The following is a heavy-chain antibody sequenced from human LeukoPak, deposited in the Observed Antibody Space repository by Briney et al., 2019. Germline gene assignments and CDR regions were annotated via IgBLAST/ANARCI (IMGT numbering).Heavy chain of an antibody. CDR1: GYTFTTDY. Sequence: ASVKVSCKASGYTFTTDYIHWVRQAPGQGLEWMGIINPGGGSTTYAQKFQGRVIMTGDTSTSTVYMELRSLRSDDTAVYYCARARGSGSYYGHDYYYYYYMDVWGQGTTVTVSS. CDR2: INPGGGST. V-gene: IGHV1-46*01. CDR3: ARARGSGSYYGHDYYYYYYMDV. J-gene: IGHJ6*03. D-gene: IGHD3-10*01.